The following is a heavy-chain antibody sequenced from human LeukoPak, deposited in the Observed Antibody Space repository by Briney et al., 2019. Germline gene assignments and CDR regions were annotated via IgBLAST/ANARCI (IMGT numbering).Heavy chain of an antibody. V-gene: IGHV3-21*01. D-gene: IGHD2-2*01. J-gene: IGHJ4*02. CDR3: ARDGHCSSTSCYAIFDY. CDR1: GFTFSSYS. Sequence: GGSLRLSCAASGFTFSSYSMNWVRQAPGKGLEWVSSISSSSSYIYYADSVKGRFTISRDNAKNSLYLKMNSLRAEDTAVYYCARDGHCSSTSCYAIFDYWGQGTLVTVSS. CDR2: ISSSSSYI.